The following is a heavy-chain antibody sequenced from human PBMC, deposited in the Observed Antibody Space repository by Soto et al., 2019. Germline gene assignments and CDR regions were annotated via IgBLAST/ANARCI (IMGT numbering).Heavy chain of an antibody. CDR1: GFIFSSYA. D-gene: IGHD6-19*01. Sequence: PGGSLRLSCIASGFIFSSYAMSWVRQAPGKGLEWVSAISASGDNAYYADSVKGRFTISRDRSKSLYLQMKSLRAEDTAIYYCAKFFVAGTRGYFDSWGQGTLVTVSS. CDR2: ISASGDNA. V-gene: IGHV3-23*01. CDR3: AKFFVAGTRGYFDS. J-gene: IGHJ4*02.